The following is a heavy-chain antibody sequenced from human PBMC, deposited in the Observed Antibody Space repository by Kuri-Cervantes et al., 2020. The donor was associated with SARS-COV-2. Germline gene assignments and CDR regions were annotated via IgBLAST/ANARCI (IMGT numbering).Heavy chain of an antibody. CDR1: GYSTSSGYY. Sequence: SETLSLTCTVSGYSTSSGYYWGWIRQPPGKGLEWIGSIYHSGSTYYNPSLKSRVTISVDTSKNQFSLKLSSVTAADTAVYYCARGIIWFGELLYYFDYWGQGTLVTVSS. CDR2: IYHSGST. V-gene: IGHV4-38-2*02. D-gene: IGHD3-10*01. J-gene: IGHJ4*02. CDR3: ARGIIWFGELLYYFDY.